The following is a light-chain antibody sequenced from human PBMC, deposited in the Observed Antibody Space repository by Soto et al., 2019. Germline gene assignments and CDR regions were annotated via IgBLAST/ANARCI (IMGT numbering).Light chain of an antibody. Sequence: ETVLTPSPGTLSLYPGERATLSCRASQSVSSYLAWYQQKPGQAPRLLIYDASNRATGIPARFSGSGSGTDFTLTISSLEPEDFAVYYCQQRSNWPKTFGQGTKVDI. CDR3: QQRSNWPKT. CDR1: QSVSSY. CDR2: DAS. V-gene: IGKV3-11*01. J-gene: IGKJ1*01.